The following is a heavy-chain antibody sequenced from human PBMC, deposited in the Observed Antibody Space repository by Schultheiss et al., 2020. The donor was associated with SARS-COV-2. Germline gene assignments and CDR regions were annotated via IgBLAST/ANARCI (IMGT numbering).Heavy chain of an antibody. J-gene: IGHJ6*02. Sequence: ASVKVSCKASGGTFSSYAISWVRQAPGQGLEWMGWISAYNGNTNYAQKLQGRVTMTTDTSTSTAYMELRSLRSDDTAVYYCARDLMFCSGGSCYQSYYYGMDVWGQGTTVTVSS. D-gene: IGHD2-15*01. CDR3: ARDLMFCSGGSCYQSYYYGMDV. CDR1: GGTFSSYA. V-gene: IGHV1-18*01. CDR2: ISAYNGNT.